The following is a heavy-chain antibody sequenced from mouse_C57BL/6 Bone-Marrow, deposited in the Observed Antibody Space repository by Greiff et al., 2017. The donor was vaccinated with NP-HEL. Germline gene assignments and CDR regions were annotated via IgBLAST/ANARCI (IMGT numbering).Heavy chain of an antibody. CDR1: GYTFTSYW. V-gene: IGHV1-53*01. D-gene: IGHD2-1*01. Sequence: VQLPQSGTELVKPGASVKLFRKASGYTFTSYWMHWVKQRPGQGLEWIGNIYSSNGGSNYNEKFKSKATLTVEKSSSTAYMQLSSLTSEDAAVYYCARSVGNGDYWGQGTTLTVSS. CDR2: IYSSNGGS. CDR3: ARSVGNGDY. J-gene: IGHJ2*01.